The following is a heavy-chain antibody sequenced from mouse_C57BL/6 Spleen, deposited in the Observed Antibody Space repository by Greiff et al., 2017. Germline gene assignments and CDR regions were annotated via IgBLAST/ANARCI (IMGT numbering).Heavy chain of an antibody. Sequence: QVQLQQSGAELVRPGTSVKVSCKASGYAFTNYLIEWVKQRPGQGLEWIGVINPGSGGTNYNEKFKGKATLTADKSSSTAYMQLSSLTCEDSAVYFCARSRLRSSYFDYWGQGTTLTVSS. CDR2: INPGSGGT. J-gene: IGHJ2*01. CDR3: ARSRLRSSYFDY. D-gene: IGHD1-1*01. V-gene: IGHV1-54*01. CDR1: GYAFTNYL.